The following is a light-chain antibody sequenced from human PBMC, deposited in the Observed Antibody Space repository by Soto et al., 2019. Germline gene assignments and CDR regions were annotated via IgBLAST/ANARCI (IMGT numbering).Light chain of an antibody. CDR3: QQSYKTPLT. V-gene: IGKV1-39*01. J-gene: IGKJ4*01. CDR2: AAS. Sequence: DIQMTQSPSSLSASVGDRVIITCRASQTICDFLNWYQHKPGKAPKLLISAASSLQGGVPSRFSGSGSGTDFTLTISTLQPEDFATYYCQQSYKTPLTFGGGTRVDIK. CDR1: QTICDF.